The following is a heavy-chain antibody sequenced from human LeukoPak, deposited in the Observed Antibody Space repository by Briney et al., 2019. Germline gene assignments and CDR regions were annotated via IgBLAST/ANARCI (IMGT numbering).Heavy chain of an antibody. V-gene: IGHV4-61*02. D-gene: IGHD3-16*01. Sequence: PSETLSLTCTVSGGSISSGSYYWSWIRQPAGKGLEWIERIYTSGSTNYNPSLKSRVTISVDTSKNQFSLKLSSVTAADTAVYYCARSPVWWFDPWGQGTLVTVSS. CDR3: ARSPVWWFDP. CDR1: GGSISSGSYY. J-gene: IGHJ5*02. CDR2: IYTSGST.